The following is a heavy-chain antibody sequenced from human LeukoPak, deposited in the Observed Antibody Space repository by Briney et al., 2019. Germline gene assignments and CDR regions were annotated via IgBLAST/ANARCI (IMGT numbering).Heavy chain of an antibody. CDR3: ARPSVVLWFGELLSLGAFDI. D-gene: IGHD3-10*01. V-gene: IGHV3-48*01. J-gene: IGHJ3*02. Sequence: GGSLRLSCAASGFTFSSYSMNWVRQAPGKGLEWVSYISSSSSTIYYADSVKGRFTISRDNAKNSPYLQMNSLRAEDTAVYYCARPSVVLWFGELLSLGAFDIWGQGTMVTVSS. CDR1: GFTFSSYS. CDR2: ISSSSSTI.